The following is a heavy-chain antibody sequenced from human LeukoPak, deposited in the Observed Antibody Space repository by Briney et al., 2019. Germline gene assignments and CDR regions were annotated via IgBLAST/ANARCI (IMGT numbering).Heavy chain of an antibody. CDR3: AKDRDGDGWDYYYYMDV. Sequence: PSETLSLTCIVSGGSISSSSYYWGWIRQPPGKGLEWIGSIYHSGSTYYNPSLKSRVTISVDTSKNQFSLNLSSVTAADTAVYYCAKDRDGDGWDYYYYMDVWGKGTTVTISS. CDR1: GGSISSSSYY. V-gene: IGHV4-39*07. D-gene: IGHD5-24*01. CDR2: IYHSGST. J-gene: IGHJ6*03.